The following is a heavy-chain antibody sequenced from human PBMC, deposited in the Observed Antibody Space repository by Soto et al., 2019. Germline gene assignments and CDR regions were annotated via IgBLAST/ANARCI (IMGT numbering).Heavy chain of an antibody. CDR1: GYTFTDYA. J-gene: IGHJ4*02. CDR3: ARGAQEGWPFDY. V-gene: IGHV1-3*01. Sequence: GASVKVSCKASGYTFTDYAMHWVRQAPGQRPEWMGWINAGNGDTRYSQRFQGRVTITRDTSATTAYMELSSLTSEDTAVYFCARGAQEGWPFDYWGQGTLVTVSS. D-gene: IGHD6-19*01. CDR2: INAGNGDT.